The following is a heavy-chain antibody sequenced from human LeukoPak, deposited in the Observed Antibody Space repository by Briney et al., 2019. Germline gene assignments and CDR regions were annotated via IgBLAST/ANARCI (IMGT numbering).Heavy chain of an antibody. CDR2: IQSDGSTT. D-gene: IGHD4-17*01. J-gene: IGHJ4*02. CDR1: GFTLSNYW. Sequence: GGSLRVSCAASGFTLSNYWLHWVRQAPGKGLVWVSRIQSDGSTTTYAESVRGRFTISRDNAKNTLYLQMNSLRAEDTAVYYCAREAAVPNTVFDYWGQGSLVTVSS. CDR3: AREAAVPNTVFDY. V-gene: IGHV3-74*01.